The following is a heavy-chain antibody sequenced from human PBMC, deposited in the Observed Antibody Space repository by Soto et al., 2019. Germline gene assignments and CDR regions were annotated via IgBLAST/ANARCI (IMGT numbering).Heavy chain of an antibody. V-gene: IGHV4-30-4*01. CDR2: IYYSGST. Sequence: SETLSLTCTVSGGSISSGDYYWSWIRQPPGKGLEWIGYIYYSGSTYYNPSLKSRVTISVDTSKNQFSLKLSSVTAADTAVYYCARGFDREYQLWFDPWGQGTLVTVSS. J-gene: IGHJ5*02. D-gene: IGHD2-2*01. CDR1: GGSISSGDYY. CDR3: ARGFDREYQLWFDP.